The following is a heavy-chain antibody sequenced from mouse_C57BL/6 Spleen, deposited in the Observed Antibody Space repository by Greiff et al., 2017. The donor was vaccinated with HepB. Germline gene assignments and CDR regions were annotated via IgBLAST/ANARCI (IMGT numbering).Heavy chain of an antibody. CDR1: GYTFTSYW. J-gene: IGHJ1*03. CDR3: ARDYGSSAGYFDV. V-gene: IGHV1-50*01. Sequence: QVQLQQPGAELVKPGASVKLSCKASGYTFTSYWMQWVQQRPGQGLEWIGEIDPSDSYTNYNQKFKGKATLTVDTSSSTAYMQLSSLTSEDSAVYYCARDYGSSAGYFDVWGTGTTVTVSS. D-gene: IGHD1-1*01. CDR2: IDPSDSYT.